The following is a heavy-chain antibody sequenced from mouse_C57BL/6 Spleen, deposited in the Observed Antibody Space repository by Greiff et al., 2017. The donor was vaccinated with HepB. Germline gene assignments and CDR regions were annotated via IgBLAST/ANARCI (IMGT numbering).Heavy chain of an antibody. V-gene: IGHV1-85*01. CDR2: IYPRDGST. CDR1: GYTFTSYD. J-gene: IGHJ4*01. Sequence: VQLQQSGPELVKPGASVKLSCKASGYTFTSYDINWVKPRPGQGLEWIGWIYPRDGSTKYNEKFKGKATLTVDTSSSTAYMELHSLTSEDSAVYFCAPYSNYGGVLTMDYWGQGTSVTVSS. CDR3: APYSNYGGVLTMDY. D-gene: IGHD2-5*01.